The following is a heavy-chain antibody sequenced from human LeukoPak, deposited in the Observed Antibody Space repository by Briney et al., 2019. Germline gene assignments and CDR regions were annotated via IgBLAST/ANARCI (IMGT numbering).Heavy chain of an antibody. D-gene: IGHD5-12*01. CDR1: GFTFSSYS. CDR3: AREMATTNGFDY. V-gene: IGHV3-21*01. CDR2: ISSSSSYI. J-gene: IGHJ4*02. Sequence: GGSLRLSCAASGFTFSSYSMNWVRQAPGKGLEWVSSISSSSSYIYYADSVKGRFTISRDNAKNSLYLQMNSLRAEDTAVYYCAREMATTNGFDYWGQGTLVTVSS.